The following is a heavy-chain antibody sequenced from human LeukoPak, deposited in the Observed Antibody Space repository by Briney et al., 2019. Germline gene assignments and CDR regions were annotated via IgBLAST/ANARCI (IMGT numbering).Heavy chain of an antibody. J-gene: IGHJ4*02. V-gene: IGHV3-73*01. CDR1: GFTFSGSA. CDR2: IRRKANSYAT. D-gene: IGHD2-2*01. Sequence: GGSLRLSCAASGFTFSGSAMHWVRQASGEGLDWVCRIRRKANSYATAYAASVKGRFTISRDDSKNTAYLQMNSLKTEDTAVYYCTRPLSSTSVVPTLIRWGQGTLVTVSS. CDR3: TRPLSSTSVVPTLIR.